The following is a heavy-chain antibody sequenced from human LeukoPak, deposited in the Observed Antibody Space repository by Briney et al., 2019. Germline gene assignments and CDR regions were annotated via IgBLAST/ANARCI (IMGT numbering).Heavy chain of an antibody. CDR2: ISYDGSNK. V-gene: IGHV3-30-3*01. J-gene: IGHJ6*02. Sequence: GGSLRLSCAASGSTFSSYAMHWVRQAPGKGLEWVAVISYDGSNKYYADSVKGRFTISRDNSKNTLCLQMNSLRAEDTAVYYCARDRAVATPLTYYYYYGMDVWGQGTTVTVSS. CDR1: GSTFSSYA. D-gene: IGHD5-12*01. CDR3: ARDRAVATPLTYYYYYGMDV.